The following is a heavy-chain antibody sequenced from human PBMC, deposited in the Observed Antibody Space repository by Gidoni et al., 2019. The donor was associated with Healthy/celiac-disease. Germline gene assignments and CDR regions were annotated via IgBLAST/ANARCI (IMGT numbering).Heavy chain of an antibody. CDR1: GFTFSSYA. D-gene: IGHD3-22*01. CDR2: ISYDGSNK. V-gene: IGHV3-30-3*01. Sequence: QVQLVESGGGVVQPGRSLRLSCAASGFTFSSYAMHWVRQAPGKGLEWVAVISYDGSNKYYADSVKGRFTISRDNSKNTLYLQMNSLRAEDTAVYYCVRVDWDSRAFDIWGQGTMVTVSS. CDR3: VRVDWDSRAFDI. J-gene: IGHJ3*02.